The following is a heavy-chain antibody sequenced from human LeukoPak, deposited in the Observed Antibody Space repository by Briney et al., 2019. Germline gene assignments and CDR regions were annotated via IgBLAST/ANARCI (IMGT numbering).Heavy chain of an antibody. CDR1: GFTFSSYG. V-gene: IGHV3-30*18. CDR3: AKLLSVATTGGDY. CDR2: ISYDGSNK. D-gene: IGHD5-12*01. Sequence: GGSLRLSCAASGFTFSSYGMHWVRQAPGKGLEWVAVISYDGSNKYYADSVKGRFTISRDNSKNTLYLQMNSLRAEDTAVYYCAKLLSVATTGGDYWGQGTLVTVSS. J-gene: IGHJ4*02.